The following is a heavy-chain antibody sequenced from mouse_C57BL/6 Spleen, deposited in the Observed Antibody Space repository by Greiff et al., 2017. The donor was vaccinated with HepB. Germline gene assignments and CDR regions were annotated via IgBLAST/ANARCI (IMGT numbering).Heavy chain of an antibody. V-gene: IGHV1-76*01. D-gene: IGHD1-1*01. J-gene: IGHJ1*03. CDR1: GYTFTDYY. CDR2: IYPGSGNS. CDR3: ARSGSSHWYFDV. Sequence: VMLVESGAELVRPGASVKLSCKASGYTFTDYYINWVKQRPGQGLEWIARIYPGSGNSYYNEKFKGKATLTAEKSSSTAYMQLSSLTSEDSAVYFCARSGSSHWYFDVWGTGTTVTVSS.